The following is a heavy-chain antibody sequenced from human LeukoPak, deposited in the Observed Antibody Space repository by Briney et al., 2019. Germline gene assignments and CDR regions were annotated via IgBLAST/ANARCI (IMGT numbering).Heavy chain of an antibody. CDR1: GYTFANFY. CDR2: IIPSGGST. J-gene: IGHJ5*02. Sequence: ASVKVSFKSTGYTFANFYIHGVRHAPGEGLEWMGLIIPSGGSTSYAQKFQGRVTMTKDTSTSTVYMQLSSLTSEDTAVYYCARTVTRIDWFLPWARETVVTVSS. CDR3: ARTVTRIDWFLP. V-gene: IGHV1-46*01. D-gene: IGHD4-11*01.